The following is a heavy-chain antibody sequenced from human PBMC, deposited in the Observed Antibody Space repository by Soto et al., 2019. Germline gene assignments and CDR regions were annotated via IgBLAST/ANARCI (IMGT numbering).Heavy chain of an antibody. CDR2: VNPSGGHT. CDR1: GDTFSDYY. J-gene: IGHJ4*02. CDR3: ARGGHVVVVTAALDY. Sequence: QVQLMQSGAEVKKPGASVKVSCKASGDTFSDYYIHWVRQAPGQGLEWMGTVNPSGGHTTYSQHFLGRVNMTRDTSTSTRHMELTSLTSADTAVYYCARGGHVVVVTAALDYWGQGTLVTVSS. D-gene: IGHD2-21*02. V-gene: IGHV1-46*01.